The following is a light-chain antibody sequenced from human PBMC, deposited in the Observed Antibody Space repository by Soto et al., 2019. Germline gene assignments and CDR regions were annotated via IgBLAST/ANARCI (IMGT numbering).Light chain of an antibody. CDR2: AAS. J-gene: IGKJ4*01. CDR3: QQLNSYPT. V-gene: IGKV1-9*01. Sequence: DIQLTQSPSFLSASVGDRVTITCRASLGISSYLAWYQQKPGKAPKLLIYAASTLQSGVPSRFSGSGSGTEFTLTISSLQPEDFATYYCQQLNSYPTFGGGTKVEIK. CDR1: LGISSY.